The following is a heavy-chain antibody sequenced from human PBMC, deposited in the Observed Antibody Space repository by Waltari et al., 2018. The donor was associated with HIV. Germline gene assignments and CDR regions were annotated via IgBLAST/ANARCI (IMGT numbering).Heavy chain of an antibody. Sequence: EVQLVESGGGLVQPGRSLRLSCTASGFTFGDHAMSWVRQAPGKGLEWVVFMRSKAYSGTTEYAASVKGRFTISRDDSKSIAYLQMNSLKTEDTAVYYCIRDRVVAGTVYWGQGTLVTVSS. CDR1: GFTFGDHA. J-gene: IGHJ4*02. CDR3: IRDRVVAGTVY. D-gene: IGHD6-19*01. V-gene: IGHV3-49*04. CDR2: MRSKAYSGTT.